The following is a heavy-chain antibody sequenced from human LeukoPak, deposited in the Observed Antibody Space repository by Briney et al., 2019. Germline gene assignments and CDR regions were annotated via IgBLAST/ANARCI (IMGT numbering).Heavy chain of an antibody. CDR3: ARVSAYATPPGGYYYYYMDV. J-gene: IGHJ6*03. CDR1: GGSISSYY. Sequence: SETLSLTCTVSGGSISSYYWSWIRQPAGKGLEWIGRIYTSGSTNYNPSLKSRVTMSVDTSKNQFSLKLSSVTAADTAVYYCARVSAYATPPGGYYYYYMDVWGKGTTVTVSS. CDR2: IYTSGST. V-gene: IGHV4-4*07. D-gene: IGHD2-8*01.